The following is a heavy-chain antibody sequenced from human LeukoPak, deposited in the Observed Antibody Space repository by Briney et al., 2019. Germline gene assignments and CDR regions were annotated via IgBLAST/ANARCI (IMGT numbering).Heavy chain of an antibody. CDR3: TRDGFAGCSSTSCYYYYYMDV. D-gene: IGHD2-2*01. V-gene: IGHV3-49*04. Sequence: GGSLRLSCTASGFTFGDYAMSWVRQAPGKGLEWVGFIRSKAYGGTTEYAASVKGRFTISRDDSKSIAYLQMNSLKTEDTAVYYCTRDGFAGCSSTSCYYYYYMDVWGKGTTVTVSS. CDR1: GFTFGDYA. CDR2: IRSKAYGGTT. J-gene: IGHJ6*03.